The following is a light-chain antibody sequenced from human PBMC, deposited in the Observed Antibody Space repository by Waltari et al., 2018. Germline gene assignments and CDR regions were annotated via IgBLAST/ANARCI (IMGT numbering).Light chain of an antibody. Sequence: ELVLTQSPGTLSLSVGERATVSCMASESVSRALPWYQQKPGQAPRLLIYGASTRATGIPDRFSGSCSGTDFSLTISRLEPDDFAVYYCQHYLRLPVTFGQGTTVEI. CDR2: GAS. CDR1: ESVSRA. V-gene: IGKV3-20*01. J-gene: IGKJ1*01. CDR3: QHYLRLPVT.